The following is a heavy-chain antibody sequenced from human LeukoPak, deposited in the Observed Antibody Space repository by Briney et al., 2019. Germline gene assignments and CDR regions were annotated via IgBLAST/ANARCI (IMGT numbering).Heavy chain of an antibody. CDR3: ARDKGGFLYFGEYDP. J-gene: IGHJ5*02. CDR1: GASISSGSHH. V-gene: IGHV4-61*02. CDR2: IYTSGST. Sequence: PSETLSLTCTVSGASISSGSHHWSWIRQPAGKELEWIGRIYTSGSTNYNPSLKSRVSISVDMSKNQFSLKLSSVTAADTAVYYCARDKGGFLYFGEYDPWGQGTLVTVSS. D-gene: IGHD3-10*01.